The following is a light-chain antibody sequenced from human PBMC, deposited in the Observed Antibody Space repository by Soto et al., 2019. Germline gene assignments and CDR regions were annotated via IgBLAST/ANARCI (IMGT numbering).Light chain of an antibody. V-gene: IGKV1-5*01. J-gene: IGKJ1*01. CDR1: QSISSW. Sequence: DIQMTQSPSTLSASVGDRVTITCRASQSISSWLDWYQQKPAKAPKLLIYDASTLESGVPSRVSGSGSGPEFTLPISSLQPDDFATYYCQQYTSYWTFGQGTKVEIK. CDR2: DAS. CDR3: QQYTSYWT.